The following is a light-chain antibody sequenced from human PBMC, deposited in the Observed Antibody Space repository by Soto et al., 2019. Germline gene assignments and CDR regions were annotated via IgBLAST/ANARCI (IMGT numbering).Light chain of an antibody. CDR3: LQDYNYPLT. J-gene: IGKJ1*01. V-gene: IGKV3D-7*01. CDR1: QSVSSSY. CDR2: DAS. Sequence: EIVLTQSPGTLSLSPGERATLSCRASQSVSSSYLAWYQQKPGQAPRLLIYDASNRATGIPARFSGSGSGTEFTLTISSLQPEDFATYYCLQDYNYPLTFGQGTKVDIK.